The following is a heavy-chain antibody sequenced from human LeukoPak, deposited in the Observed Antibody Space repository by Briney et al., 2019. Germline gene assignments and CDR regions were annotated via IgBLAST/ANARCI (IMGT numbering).Heavy chain of an antibody. CDR3: VRIPNNAGFPNWFDP. D-gene: IGHD2-21*01. Sequence: GGSLRLXCAASGFSFSTSTMNWIRQAPGKALEWVSSISGGSDDIHYADSVKGRFTISRDNAKNSVYLQMNSLRAEDTALYYCVRIPNNAGFPNWFDPWGQGTLVTVSS. V-gene: IGHV3-21*01. CDR1: GFSFSTST. CDR2: ISGGSDDI. J-gene: IGHJ5*02.